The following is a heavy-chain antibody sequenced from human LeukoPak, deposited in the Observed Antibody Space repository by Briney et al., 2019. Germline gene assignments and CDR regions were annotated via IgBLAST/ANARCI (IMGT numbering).Heavy chain of an antibody. J-gene: IGHJ4*02. V-gene: IGHV3-21*01. CDR3: AREDSSSWSAKYYFDY. D-gene: IGHD6-13*01. CDR2: ISSSSSYI. CDR1: GFTFSSYS. Sequence: GGSLRLSCAASGFTFSSYSMNWVRQAPGKGLEWVSSISSSSSYIYYADSVKGRFTISRGNAKNSLYLQMNSLRAEDTAVYYCAREDSSSWSAKYYFDYWGQGTLVTVSS.